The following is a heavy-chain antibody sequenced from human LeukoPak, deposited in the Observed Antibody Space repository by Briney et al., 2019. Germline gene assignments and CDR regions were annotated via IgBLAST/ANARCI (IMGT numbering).Heavy chain of an antibody. CDR3: AKEIEKWEATSFDY. V-gene: IGHV3-21*01. CDR1: GFTFSSYS. D-gene: IGHD1-26*01. J-gene: IGHJ4*02. CDR2: ISSSSSYI. Sequence: GGSLRLSCAASGFTFSSYSMNWVRQAPGKGLEWVSSISSSSSYIYYADSVKGRFTISRDNAKNSLYLQMNSLRAEDTAVYYCAKEIEKWEATSFDYRGQGTLGTVSS.